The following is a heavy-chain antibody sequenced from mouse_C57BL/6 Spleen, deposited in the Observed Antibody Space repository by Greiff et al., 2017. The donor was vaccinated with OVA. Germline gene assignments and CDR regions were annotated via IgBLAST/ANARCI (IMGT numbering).Heavy chain of an antibody. D-gene: IGHD3-2*02. CDR2: ISSGGDYI. J-gene: IGHJ2*01. CDR3: TRAQTAQATLYFDY. CDR1: GFTFSSYA. Sequence: DVMLVESGEGLVKPGGSLKLSCAASGFTFSSYAMSWVRQTPEKRLEWVAYISSGGDYIYYADTVKGRFTISRDNARNTLYLQMSSLKSEDTAMYYCTRAQTAQATLYFDYWGQGTTLTVSS. V-gene: IGHV5-9-1*02.